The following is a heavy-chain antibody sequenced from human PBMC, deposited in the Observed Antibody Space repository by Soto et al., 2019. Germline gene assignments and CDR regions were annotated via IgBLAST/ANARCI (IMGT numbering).Heavy chain of an antibody. CDR1: GFTFSSYA. CDR3: AKAGVPVGYCSGGSCYSTPPYYYYYMDV. D-gene: IGHD2-15*01. V-gene: IGHV3-23*01. Sequence: GGSLRLSCAASGFTFSSYAMSWVRQAPGKGLEWVSAISGSGGSTYYADSVKGRFTISRDNSKNTLYLQMNSRRAEDTAVYYCAKAGVPVGYCSGGSCYSTPPYYYYYMDVWGKGTTVTVSS. CDR2: ISGSGGST. J-gene: IGHJ6*03.